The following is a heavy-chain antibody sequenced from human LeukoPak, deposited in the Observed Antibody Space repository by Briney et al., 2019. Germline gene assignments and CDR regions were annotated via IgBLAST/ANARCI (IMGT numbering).Heavy chain of an antibody. CDR2: IYYSGST. V-gene: IGHV4-59*08. J-gene: IGHJ4*02. CDR3: AGHHPRNTVDF. Sequence: SETLSLTCTVSGGSISSYYWSWIRQPPGKGLEWIGYIYYSGSTNYNPSLKSRVTISVDTSKNQFSLELSSVTAADTAVYYCAGHHPRNTVDFWGQGTLVTVSS. D-gene: IGHD2/OR15-2a*01. CDR1: GGSISSYY.